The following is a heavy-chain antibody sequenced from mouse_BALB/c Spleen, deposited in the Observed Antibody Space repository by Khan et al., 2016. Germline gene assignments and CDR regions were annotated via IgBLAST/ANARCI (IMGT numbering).Heavy chain of an antibody. V-gene: IGHV4-1*02. Sequence: EVKLLESGGGLVQPGGSLKLSCAASGFDFSRYWMSWVRQAPGKGLEWIGEINPDSSTINYTPSLKDKFIISRVNAKNTLYLQMSKVRSEDTALYYCARRWGFFAYWGQGPLVTVSA. J-gene: IGHJ3*01. CDR3: ARRWGFFAY. CDR1: GFDFSRYW. CDR2: INPDSSTI. D-gene: IGHD2-3*01.